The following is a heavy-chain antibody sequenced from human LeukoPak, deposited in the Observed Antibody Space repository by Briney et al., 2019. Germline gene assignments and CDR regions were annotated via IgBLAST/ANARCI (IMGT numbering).Heavy chain of an antibody. J-gene: IGHJ4*02. CDR1: GFTFSSYA. Sequence: GGSLRLSCAASGFTFSSYAMSWVRQAPGKGLEGVSAISGSGGSTYYADSVKGRFTISRHNSKNTLYLQMNSLRAEDTAVYYCAKTSRDGYNKYYFDYWGQGTLVTVSS. CDR2: ISGSGGST. D-gene: IGHD5-24*01. V-gene: IGHV3-23*01. CDR3: AKTSRDGYNKYYFDY.